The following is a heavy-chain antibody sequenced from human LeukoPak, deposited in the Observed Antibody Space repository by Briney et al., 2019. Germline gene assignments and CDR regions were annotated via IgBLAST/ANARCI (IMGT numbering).Heavy chain of an antibody. CDR2: IRSKAQTGAGGAT. J-gene: IGHJ6*03. Sequence: GRSLRLSCTASGFSLGDYAMSWVRQAPGKGLEWVGFIRSKAQTGAGGATEYAASVKGRVSISRDDSRSIAYLQMNSLKIEDTAVYYCSRLIAAERDRTWFGDFYYYYMDVWGKGTTVTVSS. CDR1: GFSLGDYA. V-gene: IGHV3-49*04. CDR3: SRLIAAERDRTWFGDFYYYYMDV. D-gene: IGHD6-13*01.